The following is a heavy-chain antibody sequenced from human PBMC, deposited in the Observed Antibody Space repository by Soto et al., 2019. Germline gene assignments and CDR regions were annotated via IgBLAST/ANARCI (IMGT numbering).Heavy chain of an antibody. Sequence: QVQLVESGGGVVQPGRSLRLSCAASGFTFSNYGMHWVRQAPGKGLEWVAVIWYDGSNKYYADSVKGRFTISRDNSKNTLYLQMNSLRAEDTAVCYCASEYCSGGSCYYYGMDVWGQGTTVTVSS. J-gene: IGHJ6*02. D-gene: IGHD2-15*01. V-gene: IGHV3-33*01. CDR1: GFTFSNYG. CDR3: ASEYCSGGSCYYYGMDV. CDR2: IWYDGSNK.